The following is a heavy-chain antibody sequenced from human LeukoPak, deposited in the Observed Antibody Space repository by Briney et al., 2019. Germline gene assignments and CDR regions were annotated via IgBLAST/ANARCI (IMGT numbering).Heavy chain of an antibody. CDR1: GYTLTELS. J-gene: IGHJ4*02. D-gene: IGHD6-19*01. CDR2: FDPEDGET. CDR3: ATHHRQWLVPATFDY. V-gene: IGHV1-24*01. Sequence: GASVKVSCKVSGYTLTELSMHWVRQAPGKGREWMGGFDPEDGETIYARKFQGRVTMTEDTSTDTAYMELSSLRSEDTAAYYCATHHRQWLVPATFDYWGQGTLVTVSS.